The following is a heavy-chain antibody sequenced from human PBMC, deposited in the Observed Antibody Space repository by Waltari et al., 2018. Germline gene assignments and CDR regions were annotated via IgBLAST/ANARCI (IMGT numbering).Heavy chain of an antibody. V-gene: IGHV3-33*08. D-gene: IGHD2-15*01. CDR3: AREGGNLRGYYFDY. J-gene: IGHJ4*02. Sequence: QVQLVESGGGVVQPGRSLRLSCAASGFTFSSYGMHWVRQAPGKGLEWVAVIWYDGSNKYYADSVKGRFTISRDKSKNTLYLQMNSLRAEDTAMYYCAREGGNLRGYYFDYWGQGTLVTVSS. CDR1: GFTFSSYG. CDR2: IWYDGSNK.